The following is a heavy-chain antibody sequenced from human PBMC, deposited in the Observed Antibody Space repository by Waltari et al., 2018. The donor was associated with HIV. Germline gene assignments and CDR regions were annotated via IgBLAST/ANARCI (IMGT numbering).Heavy chain of an antibody. CDR2: INHSGST. D-gene: IGHD3-22*01. CDR1: GGSFRGYY. Sequence: QVQLQQWGAGLLKPSETLSLTCAVYGGSFRGYYWRWIRQPPGKGLEWIGEINHSGSTNYNPSLKSRVTISVDTSKNQFSLKLSSVTAADTAVYYCARADDSSGYYYGGAFDIWGQGTMVTVSS. CDR3: ARADDSSGYYYGGAFDI. V-gene: IGHV4-34*01. J-gene: IGHJ3*02.